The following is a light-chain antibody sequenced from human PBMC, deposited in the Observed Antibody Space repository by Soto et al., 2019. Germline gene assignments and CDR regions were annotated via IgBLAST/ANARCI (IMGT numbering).Light chain of an antibody. CDR2: EDN. J-gene: IGLJ2*01. CDR1: SGSIASNY. V-gene: IGLV6-57*02. CDR3: RSYDSSNGVV. Sequence: NFMLTQPHSVSDSPGKTVTISCTGSSGSIASNYVQWYQQRPGSAPTTVIYEDNQRPSGVPDRFSGSIDSSSNSASLTISGLKTEDEADYYCRSYDSSNGVVFGGGTKLTVL.